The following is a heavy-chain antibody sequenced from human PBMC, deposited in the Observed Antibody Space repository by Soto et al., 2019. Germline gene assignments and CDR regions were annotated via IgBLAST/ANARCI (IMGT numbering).Heavy chain of an antibody. CDR2: INHSGST. CDR1: GGSFSGYY. J-gene: IGHJ3*02. D-gene: IGHD4-17*01. CDR3: ARDGDYPPRPAFDI. Sequence: QVQLQQWGAGLLKPSETLSLTCAVYGGSFSGYYWSWIRQPPGKGLEWIGEINHSGSTNYNPSLKSRVTISVDTSKNQFSLKLSSVTAADTAVYYCARDGDYPPRPAFDIWGQGTMVTVSS. V-gene: IGHV4-34*01.